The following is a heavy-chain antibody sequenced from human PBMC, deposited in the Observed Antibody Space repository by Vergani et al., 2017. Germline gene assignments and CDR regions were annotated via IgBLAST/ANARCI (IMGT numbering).Heavy chain of an antibody. V-gene: IGHV3-30-3*01. J-gene: IGHJ4*02. CDR3: VRDRGLCAGGRCYTEAWNY. CDR1: GFALNRHA. D-gene: IGHD2-2*02. CDR2: ISFDGTNE. Sequence: QVQLVESGGGVVRPGGSLRLSCVVSGFALNRHAMYWVRQAPGKGLEWVVGISFDGTNEYYPDLVKGRFTISRDIAKNTLYLQGRSPRLEDTGVYHCVRDRGLCAGGRCYTEAWNYWGQGTQVTVCS.